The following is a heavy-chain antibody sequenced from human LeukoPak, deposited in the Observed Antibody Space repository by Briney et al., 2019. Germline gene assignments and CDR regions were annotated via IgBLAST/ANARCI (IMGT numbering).Heavy chain of an antibody. Sequence: KSSETLSLTCTVSAGSISSSSHYWGWIRQPPGKGLEWIGSIYYSGSTYYNPSLKSRVTISVDTSKNQFSLKLSSVTAADTAVYYCARPVRGVNAFDIWGRGTMVTVSS. CDR3: ARPVRGVNAFDI. J-gene: IGHJ3*02. CDR1: AGSISSSSHY. V-gene: IGHV4-39*01. D-gene: IGHD3-10*02. CDR2: IYYSGST.